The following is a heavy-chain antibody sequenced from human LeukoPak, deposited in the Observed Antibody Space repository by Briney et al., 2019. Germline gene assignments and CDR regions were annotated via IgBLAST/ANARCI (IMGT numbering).Heavy chain of an antibody. D-gene: IGHD3-3*01. CDR1: GFTFSSYA. CDR2: INGSGGST. J-gene: IGHJ4*02. V-gene: IGHV3-23*01. CDR3: AKVPSPFGVVRYFDY. Sequence: GGSLRLSCAASGFTFSSYAMSWVRQAPGKGLEWVSAINGSGGSTYYADSVKGRFTISRDNSKNTLYLQMNSLRAEDTAVYYCAKVPSPFGVVRYFDYWGQGTLVTVSS.